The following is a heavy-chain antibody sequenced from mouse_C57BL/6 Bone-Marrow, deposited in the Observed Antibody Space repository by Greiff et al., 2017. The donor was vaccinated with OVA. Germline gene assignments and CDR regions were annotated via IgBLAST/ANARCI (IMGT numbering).Heavy chain of an antibody. V-gene: IGHV1-64*01. CDR1: GYTFTSYW. D-gene: IGHD2-4*01. Sequence: QVQLQQPGAELVKPGASVKLSCKASGYTFTSYWLHWVKQRPGHGLEWIGMIHPNSGSTNYNEKFKSTATLTVDNSSSTAYMQLSSLTSEDAAVYYCARWDYDDYFDYWGQGTTLTVSS. CDR2: IHPNSGST. J-gene: IGHJ2*01. CDR3: ARWDYDDYFDY.